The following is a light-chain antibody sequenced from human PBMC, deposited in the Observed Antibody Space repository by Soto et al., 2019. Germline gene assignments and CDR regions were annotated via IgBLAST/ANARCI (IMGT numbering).Light chain of an antibody. Sequence: DIQMTQSPSSLSASVGDRVIIPCRASQTISSHLNWYQQKPGKAPNLLVYAASSLQSGVPSRFTGSGSGTDFTLTISSLQPEDFAAYFCQQSYTTPITFGQGTRRRL. V-gene: IGKV1-39*01. CDR1: QTISSH. CDR2: AAS. J-gene: IGKJ5*01. CDR3: QQSYTTPIT.